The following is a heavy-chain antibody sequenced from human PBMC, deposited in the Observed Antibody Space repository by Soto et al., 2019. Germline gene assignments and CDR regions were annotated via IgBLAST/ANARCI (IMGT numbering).Heavy chain of an antibody. J-gene: IGHJ4*02. CDR3: ATVASTHFDS. CDR2: FFYGGTT. D-gene: IGHD1-1*01. V-gene: IGHV4-39*01. CDR1: GGSISSPSYN. Sequence: QLRESGPGLLKPSETLSLTCTVSGGSISSPSYNWGWVRQPPGKGPEWIGSFFYGGTTHYNPSFGSRLAISVDTAGSQVSLTLTSMTAADTAVYYCATVASTHFDSWGPGAMVTVSS.